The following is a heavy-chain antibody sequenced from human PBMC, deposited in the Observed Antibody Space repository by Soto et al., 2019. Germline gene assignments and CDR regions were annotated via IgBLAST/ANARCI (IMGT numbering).Heavy chain of an antibody. CDR3: AREPYDFWSGSGMDV. Sequence: AASVKVSCKASGYTFTSYAMHWVRQAPGQRLEWMGWINAGNGNTKYSQKFQGRVTITRDTSASTAYMELSSLRSEDTAVYYCAREPYDFWSGSGMDVWGQGTTVTVSS. D-gene: IGHD3-3*01. CDR1: GYTFTSYA. J-gene: IGHJ6*02. CDR2: INAGNGNT. V-gene: IGHV1-3*01.